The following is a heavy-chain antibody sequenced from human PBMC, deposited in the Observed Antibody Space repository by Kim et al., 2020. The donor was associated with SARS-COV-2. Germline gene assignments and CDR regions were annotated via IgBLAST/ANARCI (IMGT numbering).Heavy chain of an antibody. CDR1: GGSISYYY. V-gene: IGHV4-59*01. CDR3: ARRPYYGMDV. Sequence: SETLSLTCTVSGGSISYYYWSWIRQPPGKGLEWIGYIYNSGNTTYNPSLNSRVTISVDTSTNQFSLKVSSVTAADTAVYYCARRPYYGMDVWGQGTTVTVSS. CDR2: IYNSGNT. J-gene: IGHJ6*02.